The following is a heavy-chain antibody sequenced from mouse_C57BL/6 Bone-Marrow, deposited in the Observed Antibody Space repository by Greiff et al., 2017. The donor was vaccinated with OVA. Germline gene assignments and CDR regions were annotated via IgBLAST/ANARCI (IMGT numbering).Heavy chain of an antibody. D-gene: IGHD1-1*01. CDR3: AREVNYGYRYAMDY. CDR2: INPNNGGT. CDR1: GYTFTDYY. Sequence: EVQLQQSGPELVKPGASVKISCKASGYTFTDYYMNWVKQSPGKSLEWIGDINPNNGGTSYNQKFKGKATLTVDKSSSTAYMELRSLTSEDSAVYYCAREVNYGYRYAMDYDGRGPS. V-gene: IGHV1-26*01. J-gene: IGHJ4*01.